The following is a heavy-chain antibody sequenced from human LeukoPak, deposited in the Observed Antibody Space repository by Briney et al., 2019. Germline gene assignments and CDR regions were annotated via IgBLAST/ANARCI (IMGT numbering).Heavy chain of an antibody. CDR3: AKDRWGYCSGGSCYPFDY. J-gene: IGHJ4*02. Sequence: TGGSLRLSCAASGFTFSSYAMSWVRQAPGKGLEWVSAISGSGGSTYYADSVKGRFTISRDNSKNTLYLQMNSLRAEDTAVYYCAKDRWGYCSGGSCYPFDYWGQGTLVTVSS. D-gene: IGHD2-15*01. V-gene: IGHV3-23*01. CDR2: ISGSGGST. CDR1: GFTFSSYA.